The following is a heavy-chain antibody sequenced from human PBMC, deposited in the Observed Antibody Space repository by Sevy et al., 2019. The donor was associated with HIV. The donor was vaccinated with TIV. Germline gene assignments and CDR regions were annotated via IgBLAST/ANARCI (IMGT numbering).Heavy chain of an antibody. V-gene: IGHV1-8*01. CDR2: MNPNSGNT. CDR3: ASMTSEYYYDSSGYYRYYYYGMDV. CDR1: GYTFTSYD. Sequence: ASVKVSCKASGYTFTSYDINWVRQATGQGLEWMGWMNPNSGNTGYAQKFQGRVTMTRNTSISTAYMELSSLRSEDTAVYYCASMTSEYYYDSSGYYRYYYYGMDVWGQETTVTVSS. D-gene: IGHD3-22*01. J-gene: IGHJ6*02.